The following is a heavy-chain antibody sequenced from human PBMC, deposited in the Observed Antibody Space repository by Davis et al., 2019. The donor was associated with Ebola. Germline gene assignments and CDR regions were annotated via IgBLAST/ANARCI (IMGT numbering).Heavy chain of an antibody. V-gene: IGHV1-2*02. CDR2: INPNSGGT. Sequence: ASVKVSCKASGYTFTGYYMHWVRQAPGQGLEWMGWINPNSGGTNYAQKFQGRVTMTRDTSISTAYMELSRLRSDETAVYYCARANWKNNRFDPWGQGTLVTVSS. CDR3: ARANWKNNRFDP. D-gene: IGHD1-20*01. J-gene: IGHJ5*02. CDR1: GYTFTGYY.